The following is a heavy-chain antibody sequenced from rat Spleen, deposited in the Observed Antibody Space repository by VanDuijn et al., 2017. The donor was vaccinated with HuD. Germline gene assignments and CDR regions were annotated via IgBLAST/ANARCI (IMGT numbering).Heavy chain of an antibody. Sequence: EVQLVESGGGLVQPGRSLKLSCAASGFTFSDYYMAWVRQAPTKGLEWVASISYDGSSSYYRDSVKGRFTVSRDNAKSTLYLQMDSLRSEDTASYYCARQWYYFDYWGQGVMVTVSS. CDR1: GFTFSDYY. CDR2: ISYDGSSS. V-gene: IGHV5-22*01. CDR3: ARQWYYFDY. D-gene: IGHD1-1*01. J-gene: IGHJ2*01.